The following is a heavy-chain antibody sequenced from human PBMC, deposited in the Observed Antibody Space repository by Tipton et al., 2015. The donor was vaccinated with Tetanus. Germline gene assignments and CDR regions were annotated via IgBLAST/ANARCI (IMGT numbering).Heavy chain of an antibody. Sequence: TLSLTCIVSGGSISSSSSYWGWIRQPPGKGLEWIGSISYKGSTYYNPPLKSRVTMSVDTSKNQFSLRLRSVTAADTAVFYCAGLYYYDSASYPLYWGQGTLVTVSS. CDR3: AGLYYYDSASYPLY. J-gene: IGHJ4*02. V-gene: IGHV4-39*01. CDR1: GGSISSSSSY. CDR2: ISYKGST. D-gene: IGHD3-10*01.